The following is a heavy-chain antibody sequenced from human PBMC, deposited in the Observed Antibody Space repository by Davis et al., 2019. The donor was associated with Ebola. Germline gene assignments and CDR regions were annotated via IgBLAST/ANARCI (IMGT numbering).Heavy chain of an antibody. CDR1: GFTFSSYA. V-gene: IGHV3-15*01. J-gene: IGHJ4*02. CDR2: IKSKSDGGTT. D-gene: IGHD2-15*01. Sequence: GESLKISCAASGFTFSSYAMSWVRQAPGKGLEWIGHIKSKSDGGTTDYAAPVKGRFTISRDDSEYTLYLQMNSLKTEDTAVYYCTTEEFVDGSGHFDYWGQGTLVTVSS. CDR3: TTEEFVDGSGHFDY.